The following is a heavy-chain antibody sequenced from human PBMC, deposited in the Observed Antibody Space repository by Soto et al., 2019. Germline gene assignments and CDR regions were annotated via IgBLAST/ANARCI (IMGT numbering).Heavy chain of an antibody. V-gene: IGHV3-33*01. CDR3: ARDYDFWSGYYTGIAGSPPDV. CDR2: IWYDGSNK. Sequence: QVQLVESGGGVVQPGRSLRLSCAASGFTFSSYGMHWVRQAPGKGLEWVAVIWYDGSNKYYADSVKGRFTISRDNSKNTLYLQMNSLRAEDTAVYYCARDYDFWSGYYTGIAGSPPDVWGQGTTVTVSS. J-gene: IGHJ6*02. CDR1: GFTFSSYG. D-gene: IGHD3-3*01.